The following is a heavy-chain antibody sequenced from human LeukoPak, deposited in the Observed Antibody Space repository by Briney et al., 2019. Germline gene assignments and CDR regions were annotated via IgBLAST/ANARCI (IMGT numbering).Heavy chain of an antibody. J-gene: IGHJ4*02. CDR3: ARDISTYYYDSSGSY. Sequence: ASVEVSCKASGYTFTSYGISWVRQAPGQGLEWMGWISAYNGNTNYAQKLQGRVTMTTDTSTSTAYMELRSLRSDDTAVCYCARDISTYYYDSSGSYWGQGTLVTVSS. CDR2: ISAYNGNT. CDR1: GYTFTSYG. D-gene: IGHD3-22*01. V-gene: IGHV1-18*01.